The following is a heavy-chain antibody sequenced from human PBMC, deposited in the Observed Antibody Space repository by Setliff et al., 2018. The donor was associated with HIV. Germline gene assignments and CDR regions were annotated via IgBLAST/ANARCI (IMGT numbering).Heavy chain of an antibody. Sequence: ASVKVSCKASGYTFTGYGISWVRQAPGQGLEWMGWISAYNGNTNYAQKLQGRVTMTTDTSTSTAYMELRSLRVDDTAVYYCARAAGYTGGWGYGATYHYYMDVWGKGTTVTVSS. V-gene: IGHV1-18*01. CDR2: ISAYNGNT. CDR3: ARAAGYTGGWGYGATYHYYMDV. D-gene: IGHD6-19*01. CDR1: GYTFTGYG. J-gene: IGHJ6*03.